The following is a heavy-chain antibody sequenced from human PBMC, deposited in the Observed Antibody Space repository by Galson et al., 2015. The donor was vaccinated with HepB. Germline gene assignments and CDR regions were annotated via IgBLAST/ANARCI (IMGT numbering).Heavy chain of an antibody. D-gene: IGHD5-12*01. V-gene: IGHV1-69*02. CDR2: IIPILGIA. Sequence: SVKVSCKASGGTFSSYTISWVRQAPGQGLEWMGRIIPILGIANYAQKFQGRVTITADKSTSTAYMELSSLRSEDTAVYYCARVWDSGYDSLLDYYFDYWGQGTLVTVSS. CDR3: ARVWDSGYDSLLDYYFDY. J-gene: IGHJ4*02. CDR1: GGTFSSYT.